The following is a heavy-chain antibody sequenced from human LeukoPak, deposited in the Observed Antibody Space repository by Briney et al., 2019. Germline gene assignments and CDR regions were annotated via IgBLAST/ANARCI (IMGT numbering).Heavy chain of an antibody. CDR3: ATYRQVLLPFES. V-gene: IGHV3-23*01. Sequence: GGSLRLSCAASEFTFSTYGMTWVRQAPGKGLEWVSSISFSGGATYYADSVKGRFTISRDNSKSTLSLQMNSLRAEDTAIYYCATYRQVLLPFESWGQGTLVTVSS. CDR2: ISFSGGAT. J-gene: IGHJ4*02. CDR1: EFTFSTYG. D-gene: IGHD2-8*02.